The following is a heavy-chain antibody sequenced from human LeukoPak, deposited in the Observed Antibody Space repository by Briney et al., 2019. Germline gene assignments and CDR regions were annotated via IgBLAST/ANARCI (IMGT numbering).Heavy chain of an antibody. Sequence: GASVKVSCKASGSTFINYGISWVRQAPGQGLEWMGWISTYNGYANYAQNLQGRVTMTTDTFTSTAYMELRSLRSDDTAVYYCARNGSGWYPLLPDYWGQGTLVTVSS. CDR3: ARNGSGWYPLLPDY. D-gene: IGHD6-19*01. J-gene: IGHJ4*02. V-gene: IGHV1-18*01. CDR2: ISTYNGYA. CDR1: GSTFINYG.